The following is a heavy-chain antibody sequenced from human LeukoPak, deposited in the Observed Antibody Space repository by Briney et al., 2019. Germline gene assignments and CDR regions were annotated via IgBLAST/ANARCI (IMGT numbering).Heavy chain of an antibody. CDR2: IKPDGSQT. CDR1: GFTFSNSW. Sequence: GGSLRPSCAASGFTFSNSWINWVRQALGKGLEWVANIKPDGSQTYYLDSVKGRFTVSRDNAKHSAYLQTNSLRAEDTAVYYCFGSGSYSNWDQGTLVTVSS. V-gene: IGHV3-7*01. CDR3: FGSGSYSN. J-gene: IGHJ4*02. D-gene: IGHD3-10*01.